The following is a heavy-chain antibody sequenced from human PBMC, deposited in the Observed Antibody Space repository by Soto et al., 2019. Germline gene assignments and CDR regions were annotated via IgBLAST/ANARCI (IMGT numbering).Heavy chain of an antibody. CDR2: IDPSDSYI. D-gene: IGHD6-19*01. J-gene: IGHJ4*02. CDR3: ARHGAAIWLGY. V-gene: IGHV5-10-1*01. Sequence: PXESLKISFKTSGYTFSGHWISWVRQVPGKGLQWMGNIDPSDSYINYNPAFRGHVTFSVDKSSSTAYLHWRSLGPSDTAIYYCARHGAAIWLGYWGQGTLVTVSS. CDR1: GYTFSGHW.